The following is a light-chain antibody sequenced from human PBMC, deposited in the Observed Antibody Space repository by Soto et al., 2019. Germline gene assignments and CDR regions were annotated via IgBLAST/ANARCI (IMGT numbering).Light chain of an antibody. Sequence: TVLTQSPGSLSLSPGERASPSCRASQSVSSSYLAWYQQKPGQAPRLLIYDVSNRATGIPARFSGSGSGTDFTLTISSLEPEDFAVYYCQQRSNWPETFGQGTKVDIK. CDR3: QQRSNWPET. CDR2: DVS. J-gene: IGKJ1*01. CDR1: QSVSSSY. V-gene: IGKV3-11*01.